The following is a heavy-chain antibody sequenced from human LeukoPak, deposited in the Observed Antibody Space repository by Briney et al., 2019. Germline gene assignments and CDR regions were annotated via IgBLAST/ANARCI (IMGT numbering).Heavy chain of an antibody. CDR2: IYSGST. CDR1: GGSISSSSYY. J-gene: IGHJ4*02. V-gene: IGHV4-39*07. Sequence: SETLSLTCTVSGGSISSSSYYWGWIRQPPGKGLEWVGSIYSGSTYYNPSLKSRVTISVDTSKNQFSLKLSSVTAADTAVYYCARLSRPYYDILTGGYYFDYWGQGTLVTVSS. CDR3: ARLSRPYYDILTGGYYFDY. D-gene: IGHD3-9*01.